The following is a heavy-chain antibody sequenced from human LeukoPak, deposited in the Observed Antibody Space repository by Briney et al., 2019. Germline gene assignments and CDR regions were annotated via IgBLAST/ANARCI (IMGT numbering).Heavy chain of an antibody. V-gene: IGHV3-23*01. CDR2: ISGGGLST. J-gene: IGHJ5*02. D-gene: IGHD4-17*01. Sequence: PGGSLRLSCAASGFTFSNYAMSWVRQAPGKGLEWVSAISGGGLSTYYADSVRGRFTISRDNSKNTLYLQMNSLRAEDTAVYYCAKTATVTTSWFDPWGQGTLVTVSS. CDR3: AKTATVTTSWFDP. CDR1: GFTFSNYA.